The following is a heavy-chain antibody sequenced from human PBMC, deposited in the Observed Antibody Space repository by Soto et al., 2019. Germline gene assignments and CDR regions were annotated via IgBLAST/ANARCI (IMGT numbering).Heavy chain of an antibody. V-gene: IGHV1-2*02. CDR2: INPNSGGT. CDR3: ARDEYYGSGTASDYYYYYGMDV. Sequence: GASVKVSCKASGYTFTGYYMHWVRQAPGQGLEWMGWINPNSGGTNYAQKFQGRVTMTRDTSISTAYMELSRLRSDDTAVYYCARDEYYGSGTASDYYYYYGMDVWGQGTTVTVSS. D-gene: IGHD3-10*01. CDR1: GYTFTGYY. J-gene: IGHJ6*02.